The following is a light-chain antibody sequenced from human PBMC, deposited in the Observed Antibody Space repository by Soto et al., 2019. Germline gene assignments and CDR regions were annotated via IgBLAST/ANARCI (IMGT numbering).Light chain of an antibody. Sequence: DIQMTQSPSSLSASLGDRVTITCRASQGIGIYLAWYQQKPGKVTTLLIYAASTLQSGVPSRFSGRGSGTDFTLTISSLQPEDVANYYCQKYNSAPRTFGQGTRVEI. V-gene: IGKV1-27*01. J-gene: IGKJ1*01. CDR3: QKYNSAPRT. CDR1: QGIGIY. CDR2: AAS.